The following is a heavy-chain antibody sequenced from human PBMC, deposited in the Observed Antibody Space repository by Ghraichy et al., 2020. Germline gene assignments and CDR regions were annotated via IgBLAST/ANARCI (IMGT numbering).Heavy chain of an antibody. J-gene: IGHJ6*02. Sequence: ASVKVSCKAFGYTFTSYAMNWVRQAPGQGLEWMGWINTNTGNPTYAQGFTGRFVFSLDTSVSTAYLQISSLKAEDTAVYYCACAASKDYYYYGMDVWGQGTTVTVSS. CDR1: GYTFTSYA. CDR3: ACAASKDYYYYGMDV. V-gene: IGHV7-4-1*02. CDR2: INTNTGNP. D-gene: IGHD6-13*01.